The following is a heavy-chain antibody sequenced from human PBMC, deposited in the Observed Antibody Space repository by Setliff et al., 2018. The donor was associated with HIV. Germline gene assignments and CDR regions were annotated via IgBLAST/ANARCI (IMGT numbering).Heavy chain of an antibody. CDR1: GYSISSSYY. CDR3: ARVYYDILSGYGYFDD. D-gene: IGHD3-9*01. V-gene: IGHV4-34*01. Sequence: PSETLSLTCAVSGYSISSSYYWNWIRQPPGKGLEWIGEINHSGSTNYNPSLKSRVTISVDTSKNQFSLKLNSVTAADTAVYYCARVYYDILSGYGYFDDWGQGTLVTVSS. CDR2: INHSGST. J-gene: IGHJ4*02.